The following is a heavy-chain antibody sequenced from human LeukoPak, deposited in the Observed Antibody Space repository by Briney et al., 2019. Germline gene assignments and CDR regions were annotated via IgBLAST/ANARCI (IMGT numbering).Heavy chain of an antibody. CDR2: INSDGSTT. CDR1: GFTFSSYW. V-gene: IGHV3-74*01. CDR3: ARGYSSGYRIDY. D-gene: IGHD5-18*01. Sequence: GGSLRLSCAASGFTFSSYWMHWVRQAPGKGLVWVSRINSDGSTTSYADSVKGRFTISRDNAKKTLYLQMNSLRAADTAIYYCARGYSSGYRIDYWGQGTLVTVSS. J-gene: IGHJ4*02.